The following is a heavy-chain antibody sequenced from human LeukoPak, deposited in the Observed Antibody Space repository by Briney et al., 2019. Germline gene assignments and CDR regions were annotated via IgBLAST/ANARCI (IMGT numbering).Heavy chain of an antibody. D-gene: IGHD4-17*01. CDR2: IDWDDDK. V-gene: IGHV2-70*01. CDR3: ARIPYGDYYYYGMDV. CDR1: GFSLSTSGMC. J-gene: IGHJ6*02. Sequence: SGPALVKPTQTLTLTCTFSGFSLSTSGMCVSWIRQPPGKALEWLALIDWDDDKYYSTSLKTRLTISKDTSKNQVVLTMTNMDPVDTATYYCARIPYGDYYYYGMDVWGQGTTVTVSS.